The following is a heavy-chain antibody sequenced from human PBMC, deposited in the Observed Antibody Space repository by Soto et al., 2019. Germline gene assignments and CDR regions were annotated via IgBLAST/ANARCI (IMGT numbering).Heavy chain of an antibody. CDR1: GDSVSSNSAA. Sequence: SQTLSLTCAISGDSVSSNSAAWNWIRQSPSRGLEWLGRTYYRSKWYNDYVVSVKSRITINPDTSKNQFSLQLNSVTPEDTAVYYCARAHSSGWLGSYYGMDVWGQGTTVTVSS. J-gene: IGHJ6*02. D-gene: IGHD6-19*01. V-gene: IGHV6-1*01. CDR2: TYYRSKWYN. CDR3: ARAHSSGWLGSYYGMDV.